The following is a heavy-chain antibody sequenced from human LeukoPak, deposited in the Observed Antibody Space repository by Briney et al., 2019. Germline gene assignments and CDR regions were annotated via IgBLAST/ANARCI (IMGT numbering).Heavy chain of an antibody. V-gene: IGHV1-18*01. J-gene: IGHJ3*02. CDR3: ARDVAYCDGGSCNLLDI. CDR2: ISAYNGNT. D-gene: IGHD2-15*01. CDR1: GYTFTSYG. Sequence: ASVKASCKASGYTFTSYGISWVRQAPGQGREWMGGISAYNGNTNYAQKFQGRVTLTTDTSTTTAYMELRSLRSDDTAVYSCARDVAYCDGGSCNLLDIWGQGTMVTVSS.